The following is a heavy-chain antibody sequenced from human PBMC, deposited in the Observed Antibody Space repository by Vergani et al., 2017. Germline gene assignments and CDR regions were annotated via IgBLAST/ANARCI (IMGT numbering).Heavy chain of an antibody. D-gene: IGHD6-19*01. J-gene: IGHJ3*02. CDR3: AKVGRSEVAGTFGAFDI. V-gene: IGHV3-23*01. Sequence: EVQLLESGGGLVQPGGSLRLSCAASGFTFSSYAMSWVRQAPGKGLEWVSTLSASDRRTHYADSVKGRFSISRDNSKNTLFLHMNSLRPEDTAVYYCAKVGRSEVAGTFGAFDIWGQGTTVTVSS. CDR1: GFTFSSYA. CDR2: LSASDRRT.